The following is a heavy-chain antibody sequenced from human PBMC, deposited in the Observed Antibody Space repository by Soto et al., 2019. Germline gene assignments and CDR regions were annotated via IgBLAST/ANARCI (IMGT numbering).Heavy chain of an antibody. J-gene: IGHJ5*02. V-gene: IGHV4-39*01. CDR2: IHYSGTP. CDR1: GDSVSSSRQY. Sequence: PXATLSLTCSVSGDSVSSSRQYWGWIRQPPGKGLEWIGSIHYSGTPYYNPSLKSRVTIFVDTSKNQLSLKLSSVTAADTAVYYCARHWIAGSSIPWGQRTLVTVSS. D-gene: IGHD2-21*01. CDR3: ARHWIAGSSIP.